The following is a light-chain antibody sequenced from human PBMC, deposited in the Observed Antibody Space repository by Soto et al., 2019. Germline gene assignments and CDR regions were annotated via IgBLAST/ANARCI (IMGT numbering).Light chain of an antibody. CDR2: DAS. J-gene: IGKJ1*01. CDR1: QSVSSY. Sequence: EIVLTQSPATLSLSPGERATLSCRASQSVSSYLAWYQQKPGQAPGLLIYDASNRATGIPARFSGSGSGTDLTLTISSLEPEDFAVYYCQQRSNWPTFGQGTKV. CDR3: QQRSNWPT. V-gene: IGKV3-11*01.